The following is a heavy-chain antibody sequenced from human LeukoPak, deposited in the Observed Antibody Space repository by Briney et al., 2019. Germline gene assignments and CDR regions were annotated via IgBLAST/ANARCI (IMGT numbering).Heavy chain of an antibody. V-gene: IGHV4-4*07. D-gene: IGHD6-19*01. J-gene: IGHJ4*02. CDR3: ARQVDGSGPQYYFDY. CDR2: IYTSGST. CDR1: GGSISSYY. Sequence: SETLSLTCTVSGGSISSYYWSWIRQPARKGLEWIGRIYTSGSTNYNPSLKSRVTMSVDTSKNQFSLKLSSVTAADTAVYYCARQVDGSGPQYYFDYWGQGTLVTGSS.